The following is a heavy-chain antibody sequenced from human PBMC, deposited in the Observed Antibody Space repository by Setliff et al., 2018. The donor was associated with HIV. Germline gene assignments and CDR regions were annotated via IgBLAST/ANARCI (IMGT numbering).Heavy chain of an antibody. CDR1: GFTFSSYW. CDR2: INEDGSEK. CDR3: ARDQKLELRDYYYYYMDV. J-gene: IGHJ6*03. Sequence: PGGSLRLSCAASGFTFSSYWMTWVRQAPGKGLDWVANINEDGSEKYYLDSAKGRFTISRDNAKNSLYLQMTSLRAEDTAVYYCARDQKLELRDYYYYYMDVWGRGTTVTVSS. D-gene: IGHD1-7*01. V-gene: IGHV3-7*01.